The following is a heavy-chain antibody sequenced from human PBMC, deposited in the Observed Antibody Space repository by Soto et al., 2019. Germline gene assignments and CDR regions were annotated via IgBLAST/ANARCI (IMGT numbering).Heavy chain of an antibody. V-gene: IGHV4-31*03. D-gene: IGHD6-13*01. Sequence: QVQLQESGPGLVKPSQTLSLICTVSGGPVINGDSYLNWIRQHPERGLEWMGYINYRGTTNYNAALKSRLLISVDTSKNEFSLRLTSVTAADTAVYFCARDAPGAAPYWGQGILVTVSS. J-gene: IGHJ4*02. CDR2: INYRGTT. CDR1: GGPVINGDSY. CDR3: ARDAPGAAPY.